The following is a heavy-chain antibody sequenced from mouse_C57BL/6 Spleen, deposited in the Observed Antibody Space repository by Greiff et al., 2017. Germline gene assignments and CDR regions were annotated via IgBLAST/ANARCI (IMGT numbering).Heavy chain of an antibody. D-gene: IGHD2-4*01. V-gene: IGHV1-72*01. CDR1: GYTFTSYW. J-gene: IGHJ4*01. CDR2: IDPNRGGT. Sequence: QVQLQQPGAELVKPGASVKLSCKASGYTFTSYWMHWVKQRPGRGLEWIGRIDPNRGGTKYNEKFKSKATLTVDKPSSTAYMQRSSLTSEDSAVYYCAREDYVTSYAMDYWGQGTSVTVSS. CDR3: AREDYVTSYAMDY.